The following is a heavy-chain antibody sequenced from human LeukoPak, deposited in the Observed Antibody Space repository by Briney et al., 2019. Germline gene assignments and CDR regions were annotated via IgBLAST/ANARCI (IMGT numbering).Heavy chain of an antibody. V-gene: IGHV4-34*01. CDR1: GGSFSGYY. J-gene: IGHJ4*02. CDR3: ARSQLTLYYFDY. Sequence: KPSETLSLTCAVYGGSFSGYYWSWIRQPPGKGLEWIGEINHSGSTNYNPSLKSRVTISVDTSKNQFSLKLSSVTAADTAVYYCARSQLTLYYFDYWGQGTLVTVSS. CDR2: INHSGST. D-gene: IGHD1-1*01.